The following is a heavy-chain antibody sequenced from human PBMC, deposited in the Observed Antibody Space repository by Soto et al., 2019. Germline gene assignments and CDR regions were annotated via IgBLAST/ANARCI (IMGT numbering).Heavy chain of an antibody. CDR2: IYYSGST. D-gene: IGHD3-9*01. J-gene: IGHJ4*02. Sequence: SETLSLTCTVSGGSISSSSSTYYWGWIRQPPGKGLEWIGSIYYSGSTFYNPSLKSRVTISVDTSKNQFSLRLTSVTAADTAVYYCARHPPYSHYDILTGYFDYWGQGTLVTVSS. CDR3: ARHPPYSHYDILTGYFDY. V-gene: IGHV4-39*01. CDR1: GGSISSSSSTYY.